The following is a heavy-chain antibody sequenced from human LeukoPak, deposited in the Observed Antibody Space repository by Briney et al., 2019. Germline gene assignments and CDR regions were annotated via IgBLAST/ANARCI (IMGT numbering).Heavy chain of an antibody. CDR3: ATDKGYYDSSDYFGLYAFDI. J-gene: IGHJ3*02. Sequence: ASVKVSCKVSGYTLTELSIHWVRQAPGKGLEWMGGIYPEDGETIYAQKFQGRVTITEDTSTDTAYMELSGLRSEDTAVYYCATDKGYYDSSDYFGLYAFDIWGQGTMDSVSS. D-gene: IGHD3-22*01. CDR1: GYTLTELS. CDR2: IYPEDGET. V-gene: IGHV1-24*01.